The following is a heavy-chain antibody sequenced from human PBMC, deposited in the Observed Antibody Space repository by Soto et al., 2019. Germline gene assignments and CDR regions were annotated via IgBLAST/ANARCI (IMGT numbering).Heavy chain of an antibody. CDR2: IYYSGST. V-gene: IGHV4-39*01. CDR1: GGSISSSSYY. Sequence: SETLSLTCTVSGGSISSSSYYFFCIRQPPWKGLELIGSIYYSGSTYYNPSLKSRVTISVDTSKNQFSLKLSSVTAADTAVYYCARRVWGIAAAGTPLFDYWGQGTLVTVSS. D-gene: IGHD6-13*01. CDR3: ARRVWGIAAAGTPLFDY. J-gene: IGHJ4*02.